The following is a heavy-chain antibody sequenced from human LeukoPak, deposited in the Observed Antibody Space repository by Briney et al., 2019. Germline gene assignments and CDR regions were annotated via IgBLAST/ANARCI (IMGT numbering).Heavy chain of an antibody. CDR2: INHSGST. CDR3: ARGFGGYCSSTSCYRHWFDP. Sequence: SETLSLTCAVYGGSFSGYYWSWIRQPPGKGLEWIGEINHSGSTNYNPSLKSRGTISVDTSKNQFSLKLSSVTAADTAVYYCARGFGGYCSSTSCYRHWFDPWGQGTLVTVSS. D-gene: IGHD2-2*02. V-gene: IGHV4-34*01. J-gene: IGHJ5*02. CDR1: GGSFSGYY.